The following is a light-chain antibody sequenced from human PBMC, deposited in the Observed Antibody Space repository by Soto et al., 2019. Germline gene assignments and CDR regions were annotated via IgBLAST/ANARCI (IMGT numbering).Light chain of an antibody. CDR3: SSYTNSNTLV. V-gene: IGLV2-14*01. CDR1: RDVGGYNY. CDR2: DVS. J-gene: IGLJ1*01. Sequence: QSALTQPASVSGSPGQSITISCTGRDVGGYNYVSWYQQHPGKAPKPMIYDVSNRPSGVSNRFSGSKSGNTASLTISGLQLDDEADYYCSSYTNSNTLVFGTGTKVTVL.